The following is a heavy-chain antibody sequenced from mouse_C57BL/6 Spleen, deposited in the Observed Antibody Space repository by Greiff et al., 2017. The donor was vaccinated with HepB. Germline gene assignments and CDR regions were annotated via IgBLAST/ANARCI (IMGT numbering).Heavy chain of an antibody. D-gene: IGHD2-1*01. CDR3: AKDGNYEGYFDV. CDR1: GYTFTDYY. J-gene: IGHJ1*03. Sequence: QVQLKESGAELVRPGASVKLSCKASGYTFTDYYINWVKQRPGQGLEWIARIYPGSGNTYYNEKFKGKATLTAEKSSSTAYMQLSSLTSEDSAVYFCAKDGNYEGYFDVWGTGTTVTVSS. V-gene: IGHV1-76*01. CDR2: IYPGSGNT.